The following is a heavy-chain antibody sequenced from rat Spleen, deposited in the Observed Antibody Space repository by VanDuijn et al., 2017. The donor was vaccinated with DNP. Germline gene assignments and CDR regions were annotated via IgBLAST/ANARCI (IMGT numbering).Heavy chain of an antibody. D-gene: IGHD4-3*01. J-gene: IGHJ2*01. CDR2: ISTSGDYT. CDR1: GFTFSNYG. Sequence: EVQLVESGGGLVQPGRSLKLSCAASGFTFSNYGMAWVRQAPTKGLEWVTTISTSGDYTYYRDSVKGRFPISRDTAISTLYLQMNSLRSEDMATYYCVRWNSGHFDYWGQGVMVTVSS. CDR3: VRWNSGHFDY. V-gene: IGHV5S13*01.